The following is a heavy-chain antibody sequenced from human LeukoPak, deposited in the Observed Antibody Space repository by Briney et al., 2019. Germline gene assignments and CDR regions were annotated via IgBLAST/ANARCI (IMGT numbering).Heavy chain of an antibody. CDR3: ATDIISWFGEFDYGLDV. CDR2: ISYDGSNK. CDR1: GFTFSNYG. Sequence: GGSLRPSCAASGFTFSNYGMHWVRQAPGKGLEWVALISYDGSNKYYADSVKGRFTISRDNSKNTLYLQMNSLRAEDTAVYYCATDIISWFGEFDYGLDVWGKGTTVTVSP. D-gene: IGHD3-10*01. V-gene: IGHV3-30*03. J-gene: IGHJ6*04.